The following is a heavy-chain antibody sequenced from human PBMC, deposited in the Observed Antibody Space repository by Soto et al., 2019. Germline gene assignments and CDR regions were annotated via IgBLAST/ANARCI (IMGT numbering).Heavy chain of an antibody. CDR1: GYTFTSYT. CDR3: AAAYCGGDCYPDY. V-gene: IGHV1-18*01. D-gene: IGHD2-21*02. Sequence: ASVKVSCKASGYTFTSYTINWVRQAPGQGLEWMGWASPYNGNINYAQKLQGRVTMTTDTSTSTAYMELRSLRSDDTAVYYCAAAYCGGDCYPDYWGQGTLVTVSS. CDR2: ASPYNGNI. J-gene: IGHJ4*02.